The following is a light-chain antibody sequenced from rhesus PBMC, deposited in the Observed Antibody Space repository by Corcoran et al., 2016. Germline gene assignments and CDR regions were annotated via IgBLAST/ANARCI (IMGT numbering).Light chain of an antibody. V-gene: IGKV1-28*03. CDR1: KGISSY. Sequence: DIQMTQSPSSLSASVGDTVTITCRASKGISSYLNWFQQKQGKAPRLLIYGASNLENGVPSRFSGSGSGTDFTLTISSLQPEDFAVYYCLQHNSYPLTFGGGTKVELK. CDR2: GAS. J-gene: IGKJ4*01. CDR3: LQHNSYPLT.